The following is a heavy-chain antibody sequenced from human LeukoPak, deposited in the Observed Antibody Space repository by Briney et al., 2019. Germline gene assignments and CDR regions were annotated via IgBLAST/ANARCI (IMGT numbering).Heavy chain of an antibody. CDR2: INPSGGST. V-gene: IGHV1-46*01. CDR1: GYTFTSYY. Sequence: ASVKVSCKASGYTFTSYYMHWVRQAPGQGLEWMGIINPSGGSTSYAQKFQGRVTMTEDTSTDTAYMERSSLRSEDTAVYYCATSGWELLHNWFDPWGQGTLVTVSS. J-gene: IGHJ5*02. D-gene: IGHD1-26*01. CDR3: ATSGWELLHNWFDP.